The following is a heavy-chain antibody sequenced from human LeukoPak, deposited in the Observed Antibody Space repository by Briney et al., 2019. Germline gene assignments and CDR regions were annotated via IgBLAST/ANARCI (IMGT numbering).Heavy chain of an antibody. D-gene: IGHD6-19*01. CDR2: ITSTSGST. Sequence: GSPLPPCGGAGCGFVNSAMRCCRQLPAEGLEGGSAITSTSGSTKYVDSVKGRFTISRDNSKNTLFLQMDSLRAEDTAIYYCASYSSGWFTPLDSWGQGTLVTVSS. V-gene: IGHV3-23*01. CDR3: ASYSSGWFTPLDS. CDR1: GCGFVNSA. J-gene: IGHJ4*02.